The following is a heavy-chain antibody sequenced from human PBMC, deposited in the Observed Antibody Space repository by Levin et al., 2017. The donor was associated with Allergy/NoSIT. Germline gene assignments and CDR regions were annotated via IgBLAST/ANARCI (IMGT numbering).Heavy chain of an antibody. CDR3: AKDYGLWSGYPNFFDY. Sequence: PGGSLRLSCAASGFTFSSAAMTWVRQAPGKGLEWVSATSRGGGTYYADSVKGRFTISRDNSKNTLYLQMNSLRAEDTAVYYCAKDYGLWSGYPNFFDYWGQGTLVTVSS. J-gene: IGHJ4*02. CDR2: TSRGGGT. D-gene: IGHD3-3*01. V-gene: IGHV3-23*01. CDR1: GFTFSSAA.